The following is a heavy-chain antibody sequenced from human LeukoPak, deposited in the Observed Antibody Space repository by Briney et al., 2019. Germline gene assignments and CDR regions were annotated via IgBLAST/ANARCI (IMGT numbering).Heavy chain of an antibody. Sequence: GGSLRLSCAASGFTFSSYGIHWVRQAPGKGLEWVAFIRYDGSVKYYADSVKGRFTISRDNSKNTLYLQMNNVRAEDTAVYYCAKDLYGSGWTPDYWGHGTLLTVSS. CDR3: AKDLYGSGWTPDY. D-gene: IGHD6-19*01. CDR2: IRYDGSVK. V-gene: IGHV3-30*02. J-gene: IGHJ4*01. CDR1: GFTFSSYG.